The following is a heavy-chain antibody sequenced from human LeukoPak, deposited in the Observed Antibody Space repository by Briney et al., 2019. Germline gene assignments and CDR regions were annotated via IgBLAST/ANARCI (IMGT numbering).Heavy chain of an antibody. V-gene: IGHV4-59*08. CDR3: ARHGPYLGRLGWFDP. J-gene: IGHJ5*02. CDR1: SGSISSYY. CDR2: IYYTGST. Sequence: SETLSLTCTVSSGSISSYYWSWIRQPPGKGLEWIGYIYYTGSTNYNPSLKSRVTISVDTSKNQFSLNLSSVTAADTAVYYCARHGPYLGRLGWFDPWGQGTLVTVPS. D-gene: IGHD1-26*01.